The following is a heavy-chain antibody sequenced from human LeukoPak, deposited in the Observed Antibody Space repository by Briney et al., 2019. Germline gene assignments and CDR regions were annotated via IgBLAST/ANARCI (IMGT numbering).Heavy chain of an antibody. V-gene: IGHV3-53*01. Sequence: GGSLRLSCEVSGFSVDGNYMTWVRQVPGRGLEWVALIFSGNSTDYPDSVKGRFTISRDKSKNTLHLQMDSLRPEDTAMYYCALTYYFDRRGYSYFDYWGQGALVTVSS. CDR1: GFSVDGNY. CDR3: ALTYYFDRRGYSYFDY. CDR2: IFSGNST. D-gene: IGHD3-22*01. J-gene: IGHJ4*02.